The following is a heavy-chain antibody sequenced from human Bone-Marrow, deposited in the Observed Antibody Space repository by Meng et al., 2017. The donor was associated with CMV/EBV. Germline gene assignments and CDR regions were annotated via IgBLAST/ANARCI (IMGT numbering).Heavy chain of an antibody. D-gene: IGHD3-22*01. CDR1: GFTFSSYG. CDR2: IWYDGSNN. Sequence: GGSLRLSCAASGFTFSSYGMHWVRQAPGKGLEWVAVIWYDGSNNYYADSVKGRFTISRDNSKNTLYLQMNSLRAEDTAVYYCTVRFDYWGQGTLVTVSS. J-gene: IGHJ4*02. CDR3: TVRFDY. V-gene: IGHV3-33*01.